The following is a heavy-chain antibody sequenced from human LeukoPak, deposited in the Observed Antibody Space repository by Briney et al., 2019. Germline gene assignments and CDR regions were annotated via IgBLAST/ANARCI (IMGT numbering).Heavy chain of an antibody. Sequence: GGSLRLSCAASGFTLSSYWMNWVRQAPGKGLVWVSRIASDGSSTTYADSVKGRFSISRDNAKNTLYLQMNSLRVEDTAVYYCARGRPRGNDYWGQGTLVTVSS. CDR1: GFTLSSYW. CDR2: IASDGSST. CDR3: ARGRPRGNDY. J-gene: IGHJ4*02. D-gene: IGHD4-23*01. V-gene: IGHV3-74*01.